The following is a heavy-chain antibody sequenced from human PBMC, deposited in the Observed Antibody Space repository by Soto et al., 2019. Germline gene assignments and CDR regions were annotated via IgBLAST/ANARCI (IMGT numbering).Heavy chain of an antibody. Sequence: SETLSLTCTVSGASITQYYWNWIRQSPGKGLEWIVSVSSTGSTVFDPSLTSRVTVSLDTSKNQFSLTLNSVTAADTAVYYCVRHAQWVIRAYWGQGSLVTVSS. J-gene: IGHJ4*02. CDR1: GASITQYY. CDR3: VRHAQWVIRAY. V-gene: IGHV4-59*01. D-gene: IGHD6-19*01. CDR2: VSSTGST.